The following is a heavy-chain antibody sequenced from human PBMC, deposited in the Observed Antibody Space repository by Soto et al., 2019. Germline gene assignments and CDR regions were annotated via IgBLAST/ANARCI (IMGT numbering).Heavy chain of an antibody. V-gene: IGHV3-48*02. J-gene: IGHJ4*02. CDR3: ARETPSFDS. CDR2: IRTISSAI. CDR1: GFTFSDYP. Sequence: QLVESGGGLVQPGGSLRLSCAASGFTFSDYPMNWVRQAPGKGLEWVSSIRTISSAIYFADSVRGRFTICRDNARNSLYLQLTSLRDEDTAVYYCARETPSFDSWGQGTLVTVSS. D-gene: IGHD2-15*01.